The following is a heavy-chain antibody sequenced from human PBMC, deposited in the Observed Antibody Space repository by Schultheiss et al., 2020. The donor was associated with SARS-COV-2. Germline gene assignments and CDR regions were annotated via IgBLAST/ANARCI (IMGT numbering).Heavy chain of an antibody. Sequence: GGSLRLSCAASGFTFSTSWMHWVRQAPGKGLMWVSRISSDGNSPSSTAYADSVKGRFTIYRDNARNTLYLQMNSLRADDTAVYYCARGGDGYSSGWYPHWGQGTLVTVSS. D-gene: IGHD6-19*01. J-gene: IGHJ4*02. V-gene: IGHV3-74*01. CDR3: ARGGDGYSSGWYPH. CDR2: ISSDGNSPSST. CDR1: GFTFSTSW.